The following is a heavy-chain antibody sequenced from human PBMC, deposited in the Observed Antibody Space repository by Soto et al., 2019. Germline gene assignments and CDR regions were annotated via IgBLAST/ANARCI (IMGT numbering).Heavy chain of an antibody. Sequence: GASVKVSCKASGYTFTSYGISWVRQAPGQGLEWMGWISAYNGNTNYAQKLQGRVTMTTDTSTSTAYMELRSLRSDDTAVYYCARAPSIAAAGTLSYWGQGTLVTVSS. D-gene: IGHD6-13*01. J-gene: IGHJ4*02. V-gene: IGHV1-18*01. CDR3: ARAPSIAAAGTLSY. CDR1: GYTFTSYG. CDR2: ISAYNGNT.